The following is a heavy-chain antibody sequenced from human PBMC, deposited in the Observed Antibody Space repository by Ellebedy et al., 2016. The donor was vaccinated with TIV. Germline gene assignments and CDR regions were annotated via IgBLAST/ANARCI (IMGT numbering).Heavy chain of an antibody. V-gene: IGHV4-39*01. CDR1: GGSVTGGTYF. CDR2: IYYSGNT. J-gene: IGHJ4*02. Sequence: MPSETLSLTCSVSGGSVTGGTYFWDWICQPPGKGLEWIGSIYYSGNTYYNPSLRSRVTISVDTSRNQFSLNLSSVTAADTAVYYCATPRMGATPYWGQGSLVTVSS. D-gene: IGHD1-26*01. CDR3: ATPRMGATPY.